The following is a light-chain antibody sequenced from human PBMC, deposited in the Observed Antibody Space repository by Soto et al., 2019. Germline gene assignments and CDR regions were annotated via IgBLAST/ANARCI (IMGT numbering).Light chain of an antibody. CDR2: EVS. CDR3: SSYTNINSRV. Sequence: QSALTQPASVSGSPGQSITISCTGTNSDVGGYNYVSWYQQHPGKAPKLMIYEVSNRPSGVSNRFSGSKSGNTASLTISGLQAEDEADYYCSSYTNINSRVFGTGTKLTVL. V-gene: IGLV2-14*01. CDR1: NSDVGGYNY. J-gene: IGLJ1*01.